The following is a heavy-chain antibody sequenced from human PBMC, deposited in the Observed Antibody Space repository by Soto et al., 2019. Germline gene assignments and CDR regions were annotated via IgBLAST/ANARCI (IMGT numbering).Heavy chain of an antibody. CDR1: GGTFNSYD. D-gene: IGHD3-22*01. J-gene: IGHJ5*02. Sequence: QVQLVQSGAEVKKPGSSMTVSCKASGGTFNSYDINWVRQAPGQGLEWMGGSIPTVETPKYAQKFQGRVTITADESTNTVYMELSSLTSEDTAMYYCGGLARPNYYDTGGFFNEVWVDPWGQGTVVTVSS. CDR2: SIPTVETP. CDR3: GGLARPNYYDTGGFFNEVWVDP. V-gene: IGHV1-69*01.